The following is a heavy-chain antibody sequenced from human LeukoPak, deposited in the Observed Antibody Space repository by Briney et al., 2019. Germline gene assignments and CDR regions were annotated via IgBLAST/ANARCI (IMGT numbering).Heavy chain of an antibody. CDR3: AKDHAPTVVVVAAFGFDY. CDR2: ISSSGSTI. Sequence: GGSLRLSCAASGFTFSSYEMNWVRQAPGKGLEWVSYISSSGSTIYYADSVKGRFTISRDNAKNSLYLQMNSLRAEDTAVYYCAKDHAPTVVVVAAFGFDYWGQGTLVTVSS. V-gene: IGHV3-48*03. D-gene: IGHD2-15*01. CDR1: GFTFSSYE. J-gene: IGHJ4*02.